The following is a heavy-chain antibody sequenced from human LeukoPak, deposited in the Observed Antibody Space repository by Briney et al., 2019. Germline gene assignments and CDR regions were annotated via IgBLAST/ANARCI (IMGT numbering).Heavy chain of an antibody. Sequence: SVKVSCRASGGTFSSYGINWVRPAPGQGLEGMGGIIPIFGTENYAQKFRGRVTITADESRSTAYMELSSLRSEDTAVYYCVRAYSSSWYRENYYRYYGMAVWGQGTTVTVSS. J-gene: IGHJ6*02. CDR1: GGTFSSYG. V-gene: IGHV1-69*13. CDR2: IIPIFGTE. D-gene: IGHD6-13*01. CDR3: VRAYSSSWYRENYYRYYGMAV.